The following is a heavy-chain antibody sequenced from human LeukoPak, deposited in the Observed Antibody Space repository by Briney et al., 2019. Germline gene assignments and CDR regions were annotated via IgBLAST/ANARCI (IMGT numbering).Heavy chain of an antibody. Sequence: GATVKVSCKASGYTFTYYYLYWLQQGPGKGLGWVGRLDPENGKTLYAETFLGRVTMTTDTSTDTAYMELTSLRSEATAVYYCAVDRIAGDRYFDLWGRGTLVTVSS. V-gene: IGHV1-69-2*01. CDR2: LDPENGKT. CDR3: AVDRIAGDRYFDL. D-gene: IGHD6-13*01. CDR1: GYTFTYYY. J-gene: IGHJ2*01.